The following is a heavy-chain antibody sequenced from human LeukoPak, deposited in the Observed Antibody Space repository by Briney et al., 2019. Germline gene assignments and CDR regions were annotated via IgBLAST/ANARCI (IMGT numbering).Heavy chain of an antibody. CDR3: ARGPPGGSRPFDY. V-gene: IGHV1-69*05. J-gene: IGHJ4*02. D-gene: IGHD3-16*01. CDR2: IIPIFGTA. CDR1: GGSFSSYT. Sequence: SVKVSCKATGGSFSSYTISWVRQAPGQGLEWMGGIIPIFGTANYAQKFQGRVTITTDESTSTAYMELSSLRSEDTAVYYCARGPPGGSRPFDYWGQGPWSPSPQ.